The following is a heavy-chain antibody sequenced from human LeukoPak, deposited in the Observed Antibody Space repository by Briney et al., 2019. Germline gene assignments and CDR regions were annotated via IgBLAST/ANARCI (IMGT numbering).Heavy chain of an antibody. CDR2: VFYSGNT. J-gene: IGHJ4*02. V-gene: IGHV4-59*01. Sequence: TSETLSLTCTVSGGSISGYYYNWLRQPPGKGLEWIGYVFYSGNTNYNPSLKSRLTISVDTSKNQVSLKLSSVTAEDTAVYYCARVGPRREGNHADYWGQGTLVSVSS. D-gene: IGHD5-24*01. CDR3: ARVGPRREGNHADY. CDR1: GGSISGYY.